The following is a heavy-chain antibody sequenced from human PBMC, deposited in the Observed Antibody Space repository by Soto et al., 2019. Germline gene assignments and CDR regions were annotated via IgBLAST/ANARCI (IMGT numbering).Heavy chain of an antibody. D-gene: IGHD6-13*01. CDR2: IIPIFGTA. CDR1: GGTFSSYA. V-gene: IGHV1-69*12. Sequence: QVQLVQSGAEVKKPGSSVKVSCKASGGTFSSYAISWVRQAPGQGLEWMGGIIPIFGTANYAQKFQGRVTISAEESTSTAYMELGSLRADDPAVYYCAREGEVAAARQVYYYGMDVWGQGTTVTVSS. J-gene: IGHJ6*02. CDR3: AREGEVAAARQVYYYGMDV.